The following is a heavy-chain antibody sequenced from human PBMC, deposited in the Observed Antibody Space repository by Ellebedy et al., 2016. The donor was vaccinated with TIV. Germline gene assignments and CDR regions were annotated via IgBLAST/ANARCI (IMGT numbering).Heavy chain of an antibody. J-gene: IGHJ4*02. D-gene: IGHD5-18*01. CDR3: ARENKEQLWLLPLDY. Sequence: AASVKVSCKASGYTFTGYYMHWVRQAPGQGLEWMGWINPNSGGTNYAQKFQGRVTMTRDTSISTAYMELSRLRSDDTAVYYCARENKEQLWLLPLDYWGQGTLVTVSS. CDR1: GYTFTGYY. V-gene: IGHV1-2*02. CDR2: INPNSGGT.